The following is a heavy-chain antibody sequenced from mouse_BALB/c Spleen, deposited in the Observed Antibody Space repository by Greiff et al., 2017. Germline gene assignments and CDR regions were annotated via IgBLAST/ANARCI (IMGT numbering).Heavy chain of an antibody. CDR2: ISSGSSTI. CDR3: ARGNYAMDY. J-gene: IGHJ4*01. V-gene: IGHV5-12-1*01. Sequence: EVKLMESGGGLVKPGGSLKLSCAASGFAFSSYDMSWVRQTPEKRLEWVAYISSGSSTIYYADTVKGRFTISRDNPKNTLFLQMTSLRSEDTAMYYCARGNYAMDYWGQGTSVTVSS. CDR1: GFAFSSYD.